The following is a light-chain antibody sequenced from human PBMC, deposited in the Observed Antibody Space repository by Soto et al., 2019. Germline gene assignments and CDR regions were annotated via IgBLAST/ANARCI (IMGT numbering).Light chain of an antibody. V-gene: IGLV2-11*01. Sequence: QSALTQPRSVSGSPGQSVTISCTGTNSDIGGYNYVSWYQQHPGQAPKVMIYDVSRRPSGVPDRFSGSKSGNTAYLTISGLQAEDEADSYCCSYGCTYNFWVFGGGTQLTVL. CDR1: NSDIGGYNY. J-gene: IGLJ3*02. CDR3: CSYGCTYNFWV. CDR2: DVS.